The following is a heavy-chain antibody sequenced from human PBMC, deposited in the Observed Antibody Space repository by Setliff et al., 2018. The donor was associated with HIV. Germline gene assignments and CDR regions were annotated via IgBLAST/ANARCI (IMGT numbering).Heavy chain of an antibody. V-gene: IGHV1-69*06. Sequence: AASVKVSCKASGDTFNFYGLNWVRQAPGQGLEWMGKIIPKSDTRDYAQKLRGRVTITADKPSNTVYMELTSLTSEDTAVYYCAREHGEYCSGGTCYHHYYFDYWGPGTLVTVSS. J-gene: IGHJ4*02. D-gene: IGHD2-15*01. CDR1: GDTFNFYG. CDR3: AREHGEYCSGGTCYHHYYFDY. CDR2: IIPKSDTR.